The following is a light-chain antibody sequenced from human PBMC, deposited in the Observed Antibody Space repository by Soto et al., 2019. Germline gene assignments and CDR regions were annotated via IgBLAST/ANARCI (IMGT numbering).Light chain of an antibody. V-gene: IGLV1-44*01. CDR1: GYIIGTNT. CDR3: EAWDESLNNVL. CDR2: GNN. Sequence: QSELTQPPSASGTPGQSVTISCYGSGYIIGTNTVNWYRQLPGTAPNLLIYGNNQRPSGVPDRFSGSKSGTSASLAISGLQSEDEAEYYCEAWDESLNNVLFGGGYKVSVL. J-gene: IGLJ2*01.